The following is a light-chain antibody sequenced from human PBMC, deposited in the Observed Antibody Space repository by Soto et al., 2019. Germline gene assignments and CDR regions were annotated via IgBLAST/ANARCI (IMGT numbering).Light chain of an antibody. J-gene: IGLJ3*02. CDR2: RNN. Sequence: QSVLTQPPSASGTPGQRVTISSSGSSSNIGSNYVYWYQQLPGTAPKLLIYRNNQRPSGVPDRFSGSKSGTSASLAISGLRSEDEADYYCAAWDDSLGWVFGGGTKLTVL. CDR1: SSNIGSNY. V-gene: IGLV1-47*01. CDR3: AAWDDSLGWV.